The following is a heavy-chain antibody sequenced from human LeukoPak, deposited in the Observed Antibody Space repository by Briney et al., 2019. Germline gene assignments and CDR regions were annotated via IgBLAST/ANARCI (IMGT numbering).Heavy chain of an antibody. CDR2: INPNSGGT. V-gene: IGHV1-2*02. CDR1: GYTFTGYY. J-gene: IGHJ4*02. D-gene: IGHD6-13*01. CDR3: ARDGTSSWYSGLVPF. Sequence: GASVKVSCKASGYTFTGYYMHWVRQAPGQGLEWMGWINPNSGGTNYAQKFQGRVTVTRDTSISTAYMELSRLRSDDTAVYYCARDGTSSWYSGLVPFWGQGTLVTVSS.